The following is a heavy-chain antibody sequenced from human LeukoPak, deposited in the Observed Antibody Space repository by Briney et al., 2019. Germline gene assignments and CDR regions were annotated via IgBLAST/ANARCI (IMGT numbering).Heavy chain of an antibody. J-gene: IGHJ4*02. CDR2: IYSGGKT. Sequence: PGGSLRLSCAASGFTVSSNDMTWVRQTPGKGLEWVSIIYSGGKTYYADSVKGRFTISRDNSKNTLYLQMNSLRAEDTAVFYCARDRPGDGYFDYWGQETLVTVSS. V-gene: IGHV3-66*01. CDR1: GFTVSSND. CDR3: ARDRPGDGYFDY. D-gene: IGHD3-10*01.